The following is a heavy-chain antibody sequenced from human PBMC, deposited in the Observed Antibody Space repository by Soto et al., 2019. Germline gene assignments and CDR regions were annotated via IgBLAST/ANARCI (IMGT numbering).Heavy chain of an antibody. D-gene: IGHD2-15*01. CDR3: ARDCSGGSCSHAFDI. CDR1: GGSISSYY. Sequence: SETLSLTCTVSGGSISSYYWSWIRQPPGKGLEWIGYIYYSGSTNYNPSLKSRVTISVDTSKNQFSLKLSSVTAADTAVYYCARDCSGGSCSHAFDIWGQGTMVTVSS. V-gene: IGHV4-59*01. J-gene: IGHJ3*02. CDR2: IYYSGST.